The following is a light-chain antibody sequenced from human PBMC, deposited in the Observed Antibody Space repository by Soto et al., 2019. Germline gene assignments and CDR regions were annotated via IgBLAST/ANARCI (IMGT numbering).Light chain of an antibody. CDR3: QSYDSSLSGYV. J-gene: IGLJ1*01. CDR1: SSNIGAGYD. V-gene: IGLV1-40*01. CDR2: GNS. Sequence: QPVLTQPPSVSGAPGQRVTISCTGCSSNIGAGYDVHWYQQLPGTAPKLLIYGNSNRPSGVPDRFSGSKSGTSASLAITGLQAEDEADYYCQSYDSSLSGYVFGTGTKLTVL.